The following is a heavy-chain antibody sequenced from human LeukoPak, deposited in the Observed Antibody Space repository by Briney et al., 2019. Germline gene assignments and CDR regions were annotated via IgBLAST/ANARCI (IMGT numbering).Heavy chain of an antibody. V-gene: IGHV3-66*01. J-gene: IGHJ3*02. Sequence: GGSLRLSCAASGFTVSSNYMSWVRQAPGKGLEWVSVIYSGGSTYYADSVKGRFTISRDNSKNTLYLQMNSLRAEDTAVYYCARIYYDSSGYLDDAFDIWGQGTMVTVSS. D-gene: IGHD3-22*01. CDR2: IYSGGST. CDR1: GFTVSSNY. CDR3: ARIYYDSSGYLDDAFDI.